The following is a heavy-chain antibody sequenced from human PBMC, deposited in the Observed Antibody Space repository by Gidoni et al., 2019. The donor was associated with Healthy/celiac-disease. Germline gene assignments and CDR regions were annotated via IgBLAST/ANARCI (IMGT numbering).Heavy chain of an antibody. CDR3: ARERRVGYSSSSGGFDY. CDR2: SSSSSSYI. J-gene: IGHJ4*02. D-gene: IGHD6-6*01. Sequence: EVQLVEYGGGLVKPGGSLRLSCAASGFTFRSYSLNWVRHAPGKGLEWVSSSSSSSSYIYYADSVKGRFTISRDNAKNSLYLQMNSLRAEDTAVYYCARERRVGYSSSSGGFDYWGQGTLVTVSS. V-gene: IGHV3-21*01. CDR1: GFTFRSYS.